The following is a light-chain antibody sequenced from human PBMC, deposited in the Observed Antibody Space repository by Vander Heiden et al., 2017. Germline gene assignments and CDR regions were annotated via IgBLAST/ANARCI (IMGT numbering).Light chain of an antibody. CDR1: NSESKR. V-gene: IGLV3-21*02. J-gene: IGLJ1*01. CDR3: QVWDSSIDYYV. CDR2: DDS. Sequence: SYVLTQTPSVSVAPGQTHRITCGENNSESKRVHGYQQKPGQAPVLVVYDDSARPSGSPERFSGSNSGNTATLTLSRVEAGDEADYYCQVWDSSIDYYVFGTGTKVTVL.